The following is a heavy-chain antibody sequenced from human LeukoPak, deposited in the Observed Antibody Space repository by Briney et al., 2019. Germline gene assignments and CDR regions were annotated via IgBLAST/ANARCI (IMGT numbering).Heavy chain of an antibody. CDR2: INHSGST. J-gene: IGHJ6*02. D-gene: IGHD7-27*01. V-gene: IGHV4-34*01. CDR3: ARRPLGGMDV. Sequence: PSETLSLTCTVSGGSISSYYWSWIRQPPGRGLEWIGEINHSGSTNYNPSLKSRVTISVDTSKNQFSLRLNSVTAADTAVYYCARRPLGGMDVWGQGTTVTVSS. CDR1: GGSISSYY.